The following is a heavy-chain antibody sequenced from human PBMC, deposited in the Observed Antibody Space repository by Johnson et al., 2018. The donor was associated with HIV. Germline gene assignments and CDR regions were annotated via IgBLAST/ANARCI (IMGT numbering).Heavy chain of an antibody. Sequence: VPLVESGGGVVQPGRSYILSCAASVFTFSSFWMTWVRQAPGKGLEWVANIKQDVSEKHYLDSVKGRFTISRDNAKNALFLHMNSLRVEDTAVYYCARGNLYYSTDAFDIWGQGTMVTVSS. V-gene: IGHV3-7*01. D-gene: IGHD3-10*01. CDR2: IKQDVSEK. CDR1: VFTFSSFW. J-gene: IGHJ3*02. CDR3: ARGNLYYSTDAFDI.